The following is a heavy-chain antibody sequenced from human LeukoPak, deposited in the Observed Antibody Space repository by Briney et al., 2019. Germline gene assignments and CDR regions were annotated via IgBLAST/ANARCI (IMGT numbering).Heavy chain of an antibody. D-gene: IGHD6-13*01. CDR1: GGSFSGYY. V-gene: IGHV4-34*01. Sequence: SETLSLTCAVYGGSFSGYYWSWIRQPPGKGLEWIGEINHSGSTNYNPSLKSRVTISVDTSKNQFSLKLSSVTAADTAVYYCARHGYSSSYDAFDIWGQGTMVTVSS. CDR2: INHSGST. J-gene: IGHJ3*02. CDR3: ARHGYSSSYDAFDI.